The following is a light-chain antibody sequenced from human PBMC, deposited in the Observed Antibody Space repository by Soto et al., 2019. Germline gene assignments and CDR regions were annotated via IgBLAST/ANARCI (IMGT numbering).Light chain of an antibody. Sequence: SYVLTQPTSVSVAPGQTARLTCGGIKIRTKSVHWNQLKPGQAPVLVLYDDRDRPSGIPERFSGSNSGNTATLTISRVEAGDEADYYCQVWDSSSDQLVFGGGTKLTVL. CDR2: DDR. CDR3: QVWDSSSDQLV. V-gene: IGLV3-21*02. CDR1: KIRTKS. J-gene: IGLJ2*01.